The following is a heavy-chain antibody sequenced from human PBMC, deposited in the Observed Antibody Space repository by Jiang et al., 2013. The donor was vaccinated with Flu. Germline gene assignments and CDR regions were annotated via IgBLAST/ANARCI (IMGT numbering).Heavy chain of an antibody. CDR1: GYTFTGYY. D-gene: IGHD2-21*02. Sequence: SGAEVKKPGASVKVSCKASGYTFTGYYMHWVRQAPGQGLEWMGWINPDSGGTNYAQKFQGRVTVTRDTSISTVYMELSRLRSDDTAVYYCARPYCGGDCFPYFDYWGQGTLVTVSS. J-gene: IGHJ4*02. V-gene: IGHV1-2*02. CDR3: ARPYCGGDCFPYFDY. CDR2: INPDSGGT.